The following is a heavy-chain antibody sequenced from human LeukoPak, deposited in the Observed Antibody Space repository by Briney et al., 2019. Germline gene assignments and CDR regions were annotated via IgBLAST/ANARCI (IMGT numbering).Heavy chain of an antibody. J-gene: IGHJ4*02. Sequence: GGSLRLSCAASGFTFDDYGMSWVRQAPGKGLEWVSGINWNGGSTGYADSVKGRFTISRDNAKNSLYLQMNSLRAEDTALYYRARAWRPYYDSSGYYGWGQGTLVTVSS. CDR2: INWNGGST. V-gene: IGHV3-20*04. CDR1: GFTFDDYG. CDR3: ARAWRPYYDSSGYYG. D-gene: IGHD3-22*01.